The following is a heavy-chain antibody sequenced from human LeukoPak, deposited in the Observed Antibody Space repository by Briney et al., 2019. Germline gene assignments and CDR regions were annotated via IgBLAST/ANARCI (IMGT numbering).Heavy chain of an antibody. J-gene: IGHJ6*03. CDR1: GFTFSSYS. Sequence: GGSLRLSCAASGFTFSSYSMNWVRQAPGKGLEWVSSISSSSSYIYYADSVKGRFTISRDNAKNSLYLQMNSLRAEDTAVYYCARADVDRTGYYMDVWGKGTTVTISS. CDR2: ISSSSSYI. CDR3: ARADVDRTGYYMDV. D-gene: IGHD2-8*02. V-gene: IGHV3-21*01.